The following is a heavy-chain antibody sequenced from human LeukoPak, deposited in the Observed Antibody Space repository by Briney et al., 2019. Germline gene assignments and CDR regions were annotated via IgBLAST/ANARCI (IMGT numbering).Heavy chain of an antibody. CDR1: GGSISSGGYY. CDR3: ARDVSKTYCDY. V-gene: IGHV4-31*03. J-gene: IGHJ4*02. CDR2: VYYSGST. Sequence: SETLSLTCTVSGGSISSGGYYWSWIRQHPGKGLEWIGYVYYSGSTYYNPSLKSRVAISVDTSKNQFSLKLSSVTAADTAVYYCARDVSKTYCDYWGQGTLVTVSS. D-gene: IGHD4-11*01.